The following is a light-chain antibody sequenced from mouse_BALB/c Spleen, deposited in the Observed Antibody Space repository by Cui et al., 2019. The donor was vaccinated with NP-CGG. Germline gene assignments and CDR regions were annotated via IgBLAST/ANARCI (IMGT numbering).Light chain of an antibody. J-gene: IGLJ1*01. Sequence: AGSQESALTISPGETVTLTCRSSTGAITTNNYANWVQEKPDHLFTGLIGGTNNRAPGVPARFSGSLIGDKAALTITGAQTEDEAIYFCALWYSNHWVFGGGTKLTVL. CDR2: GTN. CDR3: ALWYSNHWV. V-gene: IGLV1*01. CDR1: TGAITTNNY.